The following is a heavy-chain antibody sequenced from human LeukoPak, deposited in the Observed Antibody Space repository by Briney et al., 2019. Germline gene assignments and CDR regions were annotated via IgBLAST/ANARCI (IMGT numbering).Heavy chain of an antibody. CDR3: ARVAGLWFGDAYYYYMDV. CDR2: IYYSGST. Sequence: SETLSLTCTVSGGPISSSSYYWGWIRQPPGKGLEWIGSIYYSGSTYYNPSLKSRVTISVDTSKNQFSLKLTSVTAADTALYYCARVAGLWFGDAYYYYMDVWGKGTTVTISS. CDR1: GGPISSSSYY. D-gene: IGHD3-10*01. V-gene: IGHV4-39*07. J-gene: IGHJ6*03.